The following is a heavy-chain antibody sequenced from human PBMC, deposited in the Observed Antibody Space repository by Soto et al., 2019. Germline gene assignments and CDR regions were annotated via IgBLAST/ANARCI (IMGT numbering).Heavy chain of an antibody. V-gene: IGHV1-18*01. CDR1: GYTFTSYG. Sequence: ASVKVSCKASGYTFTSYGISWVRQAPGQGLEWMGWISAYNGNTSYAQKLQGRVTMTTDTSTSTAYMELRSLRSDDTAVYYCARGAYSSSKAYYCYYGMDVWGQGTMVTVSS. D-gene: IGHD6-6*01. CDR2: ISAYNGNT. CDR3: ARGAYSSSKAYYCYYGMDV. J-gene: IGHJ6*02.